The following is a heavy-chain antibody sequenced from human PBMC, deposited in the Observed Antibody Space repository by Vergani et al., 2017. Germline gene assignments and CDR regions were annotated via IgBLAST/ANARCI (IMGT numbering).Heavy chain of an antibody. Sequence: QAPLVQSGAEVKKPGASVKVSCRAPGHTFSNYYMYWVRQAPGLGLEWMGIINPSDGSASYAQKFQGRVTLTRDTSTSTVYMNLRSLRSEGTAVYYCNRAAAYGSGNTYYYYGMDVWGQGSTVTVSS. D-gene: IGHD3-10*01. CDR1: GHTFSNYY. V-gene: IGHV1-46*03. CDR2: INPSDGSA. J-gene: IGHJ6*02. CDR3: NRAAAYGSGNTYYYYGMDV.